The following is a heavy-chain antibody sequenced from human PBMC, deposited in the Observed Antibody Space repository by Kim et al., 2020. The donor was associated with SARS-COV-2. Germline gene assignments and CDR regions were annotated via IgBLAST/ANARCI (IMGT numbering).Heavy chain of an antibody. Sequence: SETLSLTCTVSGGSISGGGYYWTWIRQYPGKGLEWIGYITDSGTTYYNXXLKXRXXXXXNXSXNQLSLKLNSLTAAXXXXYYXAXXLYSGGGFXRGXXYXXQG. J-gene: IGHJ4*02. CDR1: GGSISGGGYY. D-gene: IGHD2-15*01. CDR3: AXXLYSGGGFXRGXXY. CDR2: ITDSGTT. V-gene: IGHV4-31*03.